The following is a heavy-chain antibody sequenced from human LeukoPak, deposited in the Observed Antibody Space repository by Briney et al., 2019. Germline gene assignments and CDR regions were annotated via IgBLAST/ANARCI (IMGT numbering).Heavy chain of an antibody. CDR3: ARQQYYDFWSGDAFDI. V-gene: IGHV4-30-2*01. J-gene: IGHJ3*02. D-gene: IGHD3-3*01. CDR1: GGSISSGGYS. Sequence: SQTLSLTCAVSGGSISSGGYSWSWIWQPPGKGLEWIGYIYHSGNTYYNPSLKSRVTISVDTSKNQFSLKLSSVTAADTAVYYCARQQYYDFWSGDAFDIWGQGTMVTVSS. CDR2: IYHSGNT.